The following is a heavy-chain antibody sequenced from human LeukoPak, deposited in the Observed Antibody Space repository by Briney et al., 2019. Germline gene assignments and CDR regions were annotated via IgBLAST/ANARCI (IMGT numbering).Heavy chain of an antibody. Sequence: GGSLRLSCAASGFTFDDYGMTWVRQAPGKGLEWVSSINWNGGSTDYADSVKGRFTISRDNAKNSLYLQMNSLRAGDTALYYCPRRESTYQNYHYYYYMDVWGKGTTVTVSS. J-gene: IGHJ6*03. CDR2: INWNGGST. CDR1: GFTFDDYG. V-gene: IGHV3-20*04. CDR3: PRRESTYQNYHYYYYMDV.